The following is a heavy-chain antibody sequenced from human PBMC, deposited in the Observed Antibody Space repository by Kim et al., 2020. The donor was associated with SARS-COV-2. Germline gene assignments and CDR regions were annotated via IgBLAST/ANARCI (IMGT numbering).Heavy chain of an antibody. D-gene: IGHD4-17*01. CDR1: GYSISSAYY. V-gene: IGHV4-38-2*02. Sequence: SETLSLTCTVSGYSISSAYYWGWIRQPPGKGLEWIGSIYHSGSTYYNPSLKSRVTISVDTSKNQFSLKLSSVTAADTAVYYCASRLILMTTVTSFDYWGQGTLVTVSS. CDR2: IYHSGST. J-gene: IGHJ4*02. CDR3: ASRLILMTTVTSFDY.